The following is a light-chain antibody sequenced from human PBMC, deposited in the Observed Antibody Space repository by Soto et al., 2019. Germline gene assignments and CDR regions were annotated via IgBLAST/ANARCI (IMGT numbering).Light chain of an antibody. V-gene: IGKV1-39*01. Sequence: DIQITQSPSSLSASVGDRVTITCLASQSISSYLNWYQQKPGKAPKLLIYAASSLQSGVPSRFSGIGSGTDFTLTISSLQPEDFATYYCQQSYSTPSITVGQGTRLEIK. CDR1: QSISSY. CDR2: AAS. J-gene: IGKJ5*01. CDR3: QQSYSTPSIT.